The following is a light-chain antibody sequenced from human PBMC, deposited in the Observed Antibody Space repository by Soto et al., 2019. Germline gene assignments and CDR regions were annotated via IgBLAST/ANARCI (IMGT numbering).Light chain of an antibody. V-gene: IGKV3-11*01. CDR2: DAS. Sequence: EIVLTQSPATLSLSPGERATLSCRASQSVSSYLAWYQQKPGQAPRLLIYDASHRATGIPDRFSGSESGTDFTLTISSLQPDDFATYYCQQYNSWTFGQGTKVDIK. CDR3: QQYNSWT. CDR1: QSVSSY. J-gene: IGKJ1*01.